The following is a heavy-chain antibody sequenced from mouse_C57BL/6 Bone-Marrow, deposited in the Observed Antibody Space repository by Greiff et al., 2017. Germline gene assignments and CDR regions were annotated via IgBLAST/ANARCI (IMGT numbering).Heavy chain of an antibody. CDR3: ARSGLRLPAY. V-gene: IGHV1-54*01. CDR1: GYAFTNYL. D-gene: IGHD3-2*02. J-gene: IGHJ3*01. CDR2: INPGSGGT. Sequence: QVQLQQSGAELVRPGTSVKVSCKASGYAFTNYLIEWVKQRPGQGLEWIGVINPGSGGTNYNEKFKGKATLTADKSSSTAYMQLSSLTSEDSAVYFSARSGLRLPAYWGQGTLVTVSA.